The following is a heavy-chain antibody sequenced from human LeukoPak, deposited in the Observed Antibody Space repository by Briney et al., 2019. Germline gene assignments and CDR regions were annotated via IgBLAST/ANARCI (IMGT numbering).Heavy chain of an antibody. V-gene: IGHV4-30-2*01. CDR2: IYHSGST. CDR3: ARVATTYYFDY. CDR1: GGSISSGGYS. J-gene: IGHJ4*02. D-gene: IGHD5-12*01. Sequence: SQTLSLTCAVSGGSISSGGYSWSWIRQPPGKGLEWIGYIYHSGSTYYNPSLKSRVTISVDRSGNQFPLKLSSVTAADTAVYYCARVATTYYFDYWGQGTLVTVSS.